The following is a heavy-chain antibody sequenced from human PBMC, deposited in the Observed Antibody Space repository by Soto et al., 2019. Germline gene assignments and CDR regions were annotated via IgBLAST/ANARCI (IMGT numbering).Heavy chain of an antibody. J-gene: IGHJ6*02. Sequence: GASVKVSCKASGGTFSSYTISWVRQTPGQGHEWMGRIIPILGIANYAQKFQGRVTITADKSTSTAYMELSSLRSEDTAVYYCARLLVLDYYYGMDVWGQGTTVTVSS. D-gene: IGHD6-13*01. V-gene: IGHV1-69*02. CDR2: IIPILGIA. CDR1: GGTFSSYT. CDR3: ARLLVLDYYYGMDV.